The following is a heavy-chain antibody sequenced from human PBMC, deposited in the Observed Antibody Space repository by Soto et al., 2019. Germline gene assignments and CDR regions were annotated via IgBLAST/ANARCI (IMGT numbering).Heavy chain of an antibody. CDR1: GGTFSSYA. J-gene: IGHJ6*02. CDR3: ASKSPYDILTSDYYYYGMDV. Sequence: SVKVSCKASGGTFSSYAISWVRQAPGQGLEWMGGIIPIFGTANYAQKFQGRVTITADKSTSTAYMELSSLRSEDTAVYYCASKSPYDILTSDYYYYGMDVWGQGTTVTVSS. D-gene: IGHD3-9*01. CDR2: IIPIFGTA. V-gene: IGHV1-69*06.